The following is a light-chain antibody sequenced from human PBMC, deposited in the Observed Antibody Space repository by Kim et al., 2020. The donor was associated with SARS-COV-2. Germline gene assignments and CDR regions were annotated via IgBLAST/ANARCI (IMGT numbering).Light chain of an antibody. Sequence: GDRVSITCRASRDISTELGWNLQKPGKAPELLISGASTLQSGVPSRFSGSGFGTDFTLTISSLQPEDFATYYCLQDYNYPLTFGQGTRLEIK. V-gene: IGKV1-6*01. CDR2: GAS. CDR1: RDISTE. J-gene: IGKJ5*01. CDR3: LQDYNYPLT.